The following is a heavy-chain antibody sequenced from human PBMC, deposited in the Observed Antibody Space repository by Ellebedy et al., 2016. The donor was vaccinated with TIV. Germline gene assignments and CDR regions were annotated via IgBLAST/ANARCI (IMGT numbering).Heavy chain of an antibody. Sequence: SETLSLTXAVYGGSFSGYYWSWIRQPPGKGLEWIGEINHSGSTNYNPSLKSRVTISVDTSKNQFSLKLSSVTAADTAVYYCARAPRVSSTSALDYWGQGTLVTVSS. CDR2: INHSGST. J-gene: IGHJ4*02. D-gene: IGHD2-2*01. V-gene: IGHV4-34*01. CDR3: ARAPRVSSTSALDY. CDR1: GGSFSGYY.